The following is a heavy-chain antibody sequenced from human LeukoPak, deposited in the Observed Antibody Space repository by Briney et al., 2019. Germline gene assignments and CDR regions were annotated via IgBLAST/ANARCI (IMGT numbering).Heavy chain of an antibody. Sequence: GSLRLSCAASGFTFSSYGMSWVRQAPGKGLEWVSAISGSGGSTYYADSVKGRFTISRDNSKNTLYLQMNSLRAEDTAVYYCAKDGNTLGYCSGGSCYPYYFDYWGQGTLVTVSS. D-gene: IGHD2-15*01. CDR1: GFTFSSYG. J-gene: IGHJ4*02. V-gene: IGHV3-23*01. CDR2: ISGSGGST. CDR3: AKDGNTLGYCSGGSCYPYYFDY.